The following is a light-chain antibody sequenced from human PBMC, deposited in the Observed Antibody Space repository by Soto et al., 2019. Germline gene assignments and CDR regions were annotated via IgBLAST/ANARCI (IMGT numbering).Light chain of an antibody. V-gene: IGKV1-6*01. CDR1: QSISSY. Sequence: IQMTQSPSSLSASVGDRVTITCRASQSISSYLNWYQQKPGKAPNLLIYAASSLQSGVPPRFSGSGSGTDFTLAISSLQPEDSATYYCLQDINYPWTFGQGTKVDIK. CDR2: AAS. J-gene: IGKJ1*01. CDR3: LQDINYPWT.